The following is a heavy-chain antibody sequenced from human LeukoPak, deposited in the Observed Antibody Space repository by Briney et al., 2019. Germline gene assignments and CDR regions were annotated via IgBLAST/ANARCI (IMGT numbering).Heavy chain of an antibody. CDR2: IYYSGST. D-gene: IGHD3-10*01. CDR1: GGSISSSSYY. J-gene: IGHJ2*01. CDR3: ARDRVAKHLLWFGESISGAYWYFDL. V-gene: IGHV4-39*07. Sequence: PSETLSLTCTVSGGSISSSSYYWGWIRQPPGKGLEWIGSIYYSGSTYYNPSLRSRVTISVDTSKNQFSLKLSSVTAADTAVYYCARDRVAKHLLWFGESISGAYWYFDLWGRGTLVTVSS.